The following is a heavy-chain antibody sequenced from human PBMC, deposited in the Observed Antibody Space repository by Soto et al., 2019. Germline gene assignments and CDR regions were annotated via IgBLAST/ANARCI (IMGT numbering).Heavy chain of an antibody. Sequence: SETLSLTCAVSGGSISSGGYSWSWIRQPPGKGLEWIGYIYHSGSTYYNPSLKSRVTISVDRSKNQFSLKLSSVTAADTAVCYCVGEGSHDAFAIWGQGTMATVS. D-gene: IGHD3-16*01. CDR3: VGEGSHDAFAI. CDR2: IYHSGST. J-gene: IGHJ3*02. V-gene: IGHV4-30-2*01. CDR1: GGSISSGGYS.